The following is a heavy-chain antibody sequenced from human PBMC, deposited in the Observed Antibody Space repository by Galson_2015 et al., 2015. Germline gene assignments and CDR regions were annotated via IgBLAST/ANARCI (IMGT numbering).Heavy chain of an antibody. D-gene: IGHD3-10*01. Sequence: SVKVSCKASGGTFSSYAISWVRQAPGQGLEWMGGIIPIFGTANYAQKFQGRVTITADKSTSTAYMELSSLRSEDTAVYYCAREERGERGVFWFDPWGQGTLVTVSS. CDR3: AREERGERGVFWFDP. J-gene: IGHJ5*02. CDR2: IIPIFGTA. CDR1: GGTFSSYA. V-gene: IGHV1-69*06.